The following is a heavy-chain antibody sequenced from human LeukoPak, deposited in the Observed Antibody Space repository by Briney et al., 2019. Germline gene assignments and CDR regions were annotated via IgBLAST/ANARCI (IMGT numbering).Heavy chain of an antibody. D-gene: IGHD3-22*01. CDR1: GLTISNNW. J-gene: IGHJ4*02. CDR2: IKLDGSEQ. Sequence: GGSLRLSCADSGLTISNNWMSWVRQAPGKGLEWVANIKLDGSEQYYVDSVKGRFTISRDNGKNLLYLQMNSLRAEDTALYYCAKDGGLSSGYYPFDYWGQGTLVTVSS. V-gene: IGHV3-7*03. CDR3: AKDGGLSSGYYPFDY.